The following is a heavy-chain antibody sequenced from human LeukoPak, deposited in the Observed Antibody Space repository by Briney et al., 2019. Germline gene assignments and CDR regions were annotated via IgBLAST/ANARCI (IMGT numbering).Heavy chain of an antibody. Sequence: GGSLRLSCIASGFTFSSYWMTWVRQAPGKGLEWLANIKEDGSIQYYLDSVRGRFTISRDNAKTSVYLQLNSLRADDTAVYYCARDVWTGVAVSDYWGQGTLVTVSS. CDR1: GFTFSSYW. D-gene: IGHD6-19*01. V-gene: IGHV3-7*01. CDR3: ARDVWTGVAVSDY. CDR2: IKEDGSIQ. J-gene: IGHJ4*02.